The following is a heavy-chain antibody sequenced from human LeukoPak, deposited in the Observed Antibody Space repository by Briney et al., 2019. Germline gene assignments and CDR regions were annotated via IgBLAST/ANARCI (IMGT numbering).Heavy chain of an antibody. V-gene: IGHV4-39*01. CDR3: ARGRITMVRGGNYFDY. Sequence: SETLSLTCTVSGGSISSSSYYWGWIRQPPGKGLEWIGSIYYSGSTYYNPSLKSRVTISVDTSKNQFSLKLSSVTAADTAVYYCARGRITMVRGGNYFDYWGQGTLVTVSS. D-gene: IGHD3-10*01. CDR2: IYYSGST. J-gene: IGHJ4*02. CDR1: GGSISSSSYY.